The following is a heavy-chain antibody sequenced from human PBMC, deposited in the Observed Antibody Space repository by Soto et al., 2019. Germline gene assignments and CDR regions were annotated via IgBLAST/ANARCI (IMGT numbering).Heavy chain of an antibody. CDR2: ISYDGSNK. J-gene: IGHJ4*02. Sequence: PGGSLRLSCAASGFTFSSYAMHWVRQDPGKGLERVAVISYDGSNKYYADSVKGRFTISRDNSKNSLYLQMNSLRAEDTAVYYCARLTGYLVGSYYDSSGYYWDFDYWGQGT. D-gene: IGHD3-22*01. CDR3: ARLTGYLVGSYYDSSGYYWDFDY. CDR1: GFTFSSYA. V-gene: IGHV3-30-3*01.